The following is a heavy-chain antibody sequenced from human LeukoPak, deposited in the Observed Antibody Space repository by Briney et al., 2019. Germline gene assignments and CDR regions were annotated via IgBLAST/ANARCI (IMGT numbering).Heavy chain of an antibody. D-gene: IGHD6-13*01. CDR1: GGSISSGGYY. CDR2: IYYSGST. CDR3: ARDSIAAAGRGYNWFDP. Sequence: SETLSLTCTVSGGSISSGGYYWSWIRQHPRKGLEWIGYIYYSGSTYYNPSLKSRVTLSVDTSKNQFSLKLSSVTATATAVYYCARDSIAAAGRGYNWFDPWGQGTLVTVSS. V-gene: IGHV4-31*03. J-gene: IGHJ5*02.